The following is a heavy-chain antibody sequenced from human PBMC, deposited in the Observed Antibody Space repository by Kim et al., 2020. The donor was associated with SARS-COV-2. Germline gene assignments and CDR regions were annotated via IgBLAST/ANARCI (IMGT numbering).Heavy chain of an antibody. D-gene: IGHD6-19*01. V-gene: IGHV3-23*01. CDR1: GFTFSNYG. J-gene: IGHJ4*02. Sequence: GGSLRLSCAVSGFTFSNYGMTWVRQAPGKGLEWVSSISGSASSTYYAESVKGRFTISRDNSKNTVYLQMNSLRAEDTAIYYCAKDPVAAISHGVSDYWGQGTLVTVSS. CDR2: ISGSASST. CDR3: AKDPVAAISHGVSDY.